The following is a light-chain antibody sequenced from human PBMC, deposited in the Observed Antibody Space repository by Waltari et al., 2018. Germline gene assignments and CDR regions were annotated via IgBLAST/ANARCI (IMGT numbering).Light chain of an antibody. CDR2: AAS. CDR1: QCVRSN. CDR3: QQYNNWPLT. Sequence: MTQFPATLSVSPGERATLSCRASQCVRSNLAWYQQKPGQAPRLLIYAASTRATGIPASFSGSGAGTEFTLTISSLQSEDFAVYYCQQYNNWPLTFGGGTKVEIK. V-gene: IGKV3-15*01. J-gene: IGKJ4*01.